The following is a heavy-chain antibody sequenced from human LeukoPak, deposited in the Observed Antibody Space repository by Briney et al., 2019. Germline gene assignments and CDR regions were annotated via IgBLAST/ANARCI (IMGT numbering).Heavy chain of an antibody. D-gene: IGHD2-2*01. CDR2: INHSGST. V-gene: IGHV4-34*01. J-gene: IGHJ6*03. CDR3: ARDIVVVTAATGAVYWNYYYYMDV. Sequence: SETLSLTCAVYGGSFSGYYWSWIRQPPGKGLEWIGEINHSGSTNYNPSLKSRVTISVDTSKNQFSLKLSSVTAADTAVYYCARDIVVVTAATGAVYWNYYYYMDVWGKGTTVTVSS. CDR1: GGSFSGYY.